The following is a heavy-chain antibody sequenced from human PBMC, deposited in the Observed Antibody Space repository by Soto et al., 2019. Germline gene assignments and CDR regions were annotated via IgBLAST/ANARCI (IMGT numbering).Heavy chain of an antibody. D-gene: IGHD6-13*01. CDR1: GYTFTSYA. Sequence: ASVKVSCKASGYTFTSYAMHWVRQAPGQRLEWMGWINAGNGNTKYSQKLQGRVTITRDTSASTAYMELSSLRSEDTAVYYCARDRGIAAAGRFDYWGQGTLVTVSS. V-gene: IGHV1-3*01. CDR3: ARDRGIAAAGRFDY. CDR2: INAGNGNT. J-gene: IGHJ4*02.